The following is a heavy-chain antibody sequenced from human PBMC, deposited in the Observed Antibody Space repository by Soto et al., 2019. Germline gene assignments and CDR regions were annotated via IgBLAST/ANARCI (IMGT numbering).Heavy chain of an antibody. CDR1: GFTFSSYN. CDR2: ISSSSSYI. CDR3: AREGYYYDSSGYYTA. D-gene: IGHD3-22*01. Sequence: EVQLVESGGGLVKPGGSLRLSCAASGFTFSSYNMNWVRQAPGKGLEWVSSISSSSSYIYYADSVKGRFSISRDNAKNSLYLQMNSLRAEDTAVYYCAREGYYYDSSGYYTAWGQGTLVTVSS. J-gene: IGHJ5*02. V-gene: IGHV3-21*01.